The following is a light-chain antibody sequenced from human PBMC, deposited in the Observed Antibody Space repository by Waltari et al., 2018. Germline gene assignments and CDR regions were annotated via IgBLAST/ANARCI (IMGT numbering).Light chain of an antibody. CDR1: QSVLYSSNNKNY. CDR2: WAS. Sequence: DIVMTQSPDSLAGSLGERATINCKSSQSVLYSSNNKNYLAWYQQQPGQPPKLLIYWASTRESGVPDRFSGSGSGTDFTRTISSLQAEDGAVYYCQQYYSTPYTFGQGTKLEIK. CDR3: QQYYSTPYT. V-gene: IGKV4-1*01. J-gene: IGKJ2*01.